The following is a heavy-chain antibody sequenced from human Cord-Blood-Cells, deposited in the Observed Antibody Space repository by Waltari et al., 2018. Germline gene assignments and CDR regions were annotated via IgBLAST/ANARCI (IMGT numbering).Heavy chain of an antibody. CDR1: GGTFSSYA. CDR2: IIPIFGTA. CDR3: ARDHYDILTGYYYYYGMDV. V-gene: IGHV1-69*06. D-gene: IGHD3-9*01. Sequence: QVQLVQSGAEVKKPGSSVKVSCKASGGTFSSYAISWVRQAPGKGLEWKGGIIPIFGTANYAQKCQGRVTITADKSTSTAYMELSSLRSEDTAVYYCARDHYDILTGYYYYYGMDVWGQGTTVTVSS. J-gene: IGHJ6*02.